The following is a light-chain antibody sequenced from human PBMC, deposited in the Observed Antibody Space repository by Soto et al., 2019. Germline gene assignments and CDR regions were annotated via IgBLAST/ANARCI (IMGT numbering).Light chain of an antibody. CDR1: QNISSS. J-gene: IGKJ1*01. CDR2: AAS. Sequence: DIQMTQSPSSLSASVRDRVTVTCRASQNISSSLNWYQQKPGEAPRVLIYAASNLQSGVSSRFSGSGSGTDFTLTISSLQPEDFATYFCQQSYSTPWTFGQGTKVQIK. V-gene: IGKV1-39*01. CDR3: QQSYSTPWT.